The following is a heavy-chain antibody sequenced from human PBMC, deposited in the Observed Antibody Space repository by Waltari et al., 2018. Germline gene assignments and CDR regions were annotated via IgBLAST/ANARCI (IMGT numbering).Heavy chain of an antibody. CDR3: ARGTPSSAYH. D-gene: IGHD6-19*01. V-gene: IGHV3-30-3*01. CDR2: ISYDGNNK. J-gene: IGHJ5*02. Sequence: QVQLVESGGGVVQPGRSLRLSCAASGFTFSSYAMHWVRQAPGKGLEWVAVISYDGNNKYSADSVKGRFTISRDNAKNTLYLQMNSLRAEDTAVYYCARGTPSSAYHWGQGTLVTVSS. CDR1: GFTFSSYA.